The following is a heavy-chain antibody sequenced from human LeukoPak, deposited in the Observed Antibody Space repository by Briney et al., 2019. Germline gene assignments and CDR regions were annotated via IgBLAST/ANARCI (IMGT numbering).Heavy chain of an antibody. Sequence: SETLSLTCTVSGGSISSYYWSWIRQPPGKGLEGSGYIYYSGSTNYNPSLKSRVTISVDTSKNQFSLTLSSVPAADPAVYYCARVSGGGGLRHYFDYWGQGTLVTVSS. CDR3: ARVSGGGGLRHYFDY. D-gene: IGHD2-15*01. V-gene: IGHV4-59*01. CDR1: GGSISSYY. CDR2: IYYSGST. J-gene: IGHJ4*02.